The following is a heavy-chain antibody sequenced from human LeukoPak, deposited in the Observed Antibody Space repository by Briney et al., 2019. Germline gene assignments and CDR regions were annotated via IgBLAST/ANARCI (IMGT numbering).Heavy chain of an antibody. D-gene: IGHD6-19*01. J-gene: IGHJ3*02. CDR3: ARARRLIAVAGSGAFDI. Sequence: PGGSLRLSCAASGFTFSSYWMSWVRQAPGKGLEWVANIKQDGSEKYYVDSVKGRFTISRDNAKNSLYLQMNSLRAEDTAVYYCARARRLIAVAGSGAFDIWGQGTMVTVSS. CDR1: GFTFSSYW. V-gene: IGHV3-7*01. CDR2: IKQDGSEK.